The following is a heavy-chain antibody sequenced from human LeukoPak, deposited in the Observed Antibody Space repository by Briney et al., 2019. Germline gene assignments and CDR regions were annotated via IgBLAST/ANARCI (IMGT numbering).Heavy chain of an antibody. V-gene: IGHV3-30*04. Sequence: GGSLRLSCAPSGLTFRSSAMHWVRQAPGKGLQWVALLSYDGSTEYHADSVKGRFTISRDTSKNTLYLQMNSLRAEDTAVYYCARALWVGGYFDYWGQGTRVTVSS. CDR1: GLTFRSSA. CDR2: LSYDGSTE. D-gene: IGHD3-10*01. CDR3: ARALWVGGYFDY. J-gene: IGHJ4*02.